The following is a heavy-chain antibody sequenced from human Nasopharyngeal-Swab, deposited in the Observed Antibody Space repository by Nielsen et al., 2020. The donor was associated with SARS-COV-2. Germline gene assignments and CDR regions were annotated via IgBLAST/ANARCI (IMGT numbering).Heavy chain of an antibody. CDR2: ISWNSGSI. V-gene: IGHV3-9*01. J-gene: IGHJ2*01. CDR3: AKEGVTAMEPYWYFDL. D-gene: IGHD5-18*01. Sequence: SLKISCAASGFTIDDYAMHWVRQPPGKGLEWVPGISWNSGSIGYADSVKGRFTISRDNSKNTLYLQMNSLKAEDTAVYYCAKEGVTAMEPYWYFDLWGRGTLVTVSS. CDR1: GFTIDDYA.